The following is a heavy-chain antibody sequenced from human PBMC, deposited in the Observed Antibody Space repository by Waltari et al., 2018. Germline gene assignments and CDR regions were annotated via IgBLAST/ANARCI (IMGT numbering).Heavy chain of an antibody. Sequence: EVQMLESGGGLVEPGGSLRLSCTTSGFTFTQYTMSWVRQTPTRGLDWVSYIRSRGSAKHYADSVRGRFTISRDSAKGSVDLQMNNLRADDAAMYYCARGRYGAGSYSDYDYWGQGTLVTVSS. D-gene: IGHD3-10*01. CDR3: ARGRYGAGSYSDYDY. J-gene: IGHJ4*02. CDR1: GFTFTQYT. CDR2: IRSRGSAK. V-gene: IGHV3-48*01.